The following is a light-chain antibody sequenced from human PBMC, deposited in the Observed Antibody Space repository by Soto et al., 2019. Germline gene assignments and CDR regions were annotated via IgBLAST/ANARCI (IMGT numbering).Light chain of an antibody. Sequence: QAVVTQEPSLTVSPGGTVTLTCGSSTGAVTSNHHPYWFQQKAGQAPRTLIYDTSNKHSWTPARFSGSLLGDKAALTLSGAQPQDDGQYYCLLSYNAARVFGGGTKLTVL. V-gene: IGLV7-46*01. CDR1: TGAVTSNHH. J-gene: IGLJ2*01. CDR2: DTS. CDR3: LLSYNAARV.